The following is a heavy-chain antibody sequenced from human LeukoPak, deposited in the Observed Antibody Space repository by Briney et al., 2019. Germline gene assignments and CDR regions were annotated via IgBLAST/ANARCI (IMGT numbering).Heavy chain of an antibody. CDR1: GFIFSNYA. Sequence: GRSLRLSCAASGFIFSNYAMHWVRQAPGKGLEWVTFIRYDGSNKYYAESVKGRFTISRDNSKNTLYLQMNSLRAEDTAVYYCAKAIHSSSSGVVDYWGQGTLVTVSS. D-gene: IGHD6-6*01. J-gene: IGHJ4*02. CDR2: IRYDGSNK. V-gene: IGHV3-30*02. CDR3: AKAIHSSSSGVVDY.